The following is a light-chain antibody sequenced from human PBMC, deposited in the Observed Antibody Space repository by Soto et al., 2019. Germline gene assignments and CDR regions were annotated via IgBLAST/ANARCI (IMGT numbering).Light chain of an antibody. CDR3: QKYNSYSRTWT. V-gene: IGKV1-5*03. CDR2: KAS. Sequence: DIQMTQSPSTLSASVGDRVTITCRASQSISSWLACYQQKPGKAPKLLSYKASSLESGVPSRFNGSGSGTEFTLTISTLQPDDVATYYCQKYNSYSRTWTFGQGKKVEIK. J-gene: IGKJ1*01. CDR1: QSISSW.